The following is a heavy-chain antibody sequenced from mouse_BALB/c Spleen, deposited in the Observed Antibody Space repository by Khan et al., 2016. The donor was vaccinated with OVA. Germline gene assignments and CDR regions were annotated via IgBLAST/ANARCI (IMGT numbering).Heavy chain of an antibody. V-gene: IGHV7-3*02. CDR2: IRDKANGYTT. D-gene: IGHD4-1*01. CDR1: GFTFTDYY. CDR3: AREWEFYAMDY. J-gene: IGHJ4*01. Sequence: EVELVESGGGLVQPGGSLRLSCATSGFTFTDYYMTWVRQPPGKALEWLGFIRDKANGYTTEYSASVRGRFTISRDNSKSILYLQMNSLRAEDSATYYCAREWEFYAMDYWGQGTSVTVSS.